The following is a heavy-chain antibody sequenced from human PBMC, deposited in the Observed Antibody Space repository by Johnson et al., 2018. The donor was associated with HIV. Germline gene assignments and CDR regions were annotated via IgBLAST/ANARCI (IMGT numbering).Heavy chain of an antibody. D-gene: IGHD5-18*01. CDR2: IRYDGSNK. Sequence: QVQLVESGGGVVQPGGSLRLSCAASGFTFSSYGMHWVRQAPGNGLEWAAFIRYDGSNKYYAASLNGRFTISRDNSKNSLYLQMNSLRAEDTALFYCARLPSGYSRDAFDIWGQGTMVTVSS. V-gene: IGHV3-30*02. CDR3: ARLPSGYSRDAFDI. CDR1: GFTFSSYG. J-gene: IGHJ3*02.